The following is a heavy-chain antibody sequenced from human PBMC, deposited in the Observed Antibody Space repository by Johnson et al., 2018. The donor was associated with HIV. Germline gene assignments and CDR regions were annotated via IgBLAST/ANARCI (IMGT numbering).Heavy chain of an antibody. V-gene: IGHV3-30*12. Sequence: VQLVESGGGVVQPGRSLRLSCTASGFTFSSNGLHWVRQAPGKALAWVAVISYDGSNKYYPDLVKGRFTISRDNAKNTLYLEMKSLRADDTAVYYCVRDDYAFHIWGQGTVVTVSS. CDR3: VRDDYAFHI. J-gene: IGHJ3*02. CDR2: ISYDGSNK. CDR1: GFTFSSNG. D-gene: IGHD2-21*02.